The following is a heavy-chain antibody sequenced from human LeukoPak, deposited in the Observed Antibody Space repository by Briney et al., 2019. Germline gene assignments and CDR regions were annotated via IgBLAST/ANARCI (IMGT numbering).Heavy chain of an antibody. Sequence: GGSLRLSCAASGFTFNRYWMHWVRQVPGKEVVWVSHSHNDGNSVSYADSVKGRFTVSRDNAKNTLYLQMNRLRPEDTAVYYCVRHNYGYDYWGQGTLVTVSS. CDR3: VRHNYGYDY. J-gene: IGHJ4*02. V-gene: IGHV3-74*01. CDR1: GFTFNRYW. D-gene: IGHD3-10*01. CDR2: SHNDGNSV.